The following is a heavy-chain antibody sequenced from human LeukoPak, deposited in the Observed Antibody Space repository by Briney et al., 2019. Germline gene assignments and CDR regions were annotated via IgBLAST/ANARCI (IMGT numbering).Heavy chain of an antibody. J-gene: IGHJ4*02. CDR1: GFTFNKYT. CDR3: ARDPDTAMGAFDY. V-gene: IGHV3-21*04. Sequence: GGSLRLSCAASGFTFNKYTMNWVHQAPGKGLEWVSSISTSSSYIYYADSVKGRFTISRDNAKNSLYLQMNSLRAEDTAVYYCARDPDTAMGAFDYWGQGTLVTVSS. CDR2: ISTSSSYI. D-gene: IGHD5-18*01.